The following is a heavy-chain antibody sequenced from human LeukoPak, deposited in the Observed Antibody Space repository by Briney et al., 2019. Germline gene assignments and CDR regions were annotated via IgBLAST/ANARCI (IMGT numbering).Heavy chain of an antibody. V-gene: IGHV3-74*01. J-gene: IGHJ4*02. CDR1: GFTFSRFW. D-gene: IGHD2/OR15-2a*01. CDR2: INTDASNT. CDR3: ARWLSYYFDY. Sequence: PGGSLRLSCAASGFTFSRFWMHWVRQAPGKGLVWVSRINTDASNTIYADSVKGRFTISRDNSKNTLYLQMGSLRAEDMAVYYCARWLSYYFDYWGQGSLVTVSS.